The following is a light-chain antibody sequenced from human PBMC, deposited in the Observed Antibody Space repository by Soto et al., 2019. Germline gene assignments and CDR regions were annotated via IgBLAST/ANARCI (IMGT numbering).Light chain of an antibody. Sequence: DIVMTQSPDSLAVSLGERATINCKSSQSVLYSSSNKNYLAWYQQKPGQPPKLLIYWASTRESGVPDRFSGSGSGTDVTLTISSLQAEDVAVYDCQQYYSTPPYTFGQGTKLEIK. CDR1: QSVLYSSSNKNY. J-gene: IGKJ2*01. CDR3: QQYYSTPPYT. V-gene: IGKV4-1*01. CDR2: WAS.